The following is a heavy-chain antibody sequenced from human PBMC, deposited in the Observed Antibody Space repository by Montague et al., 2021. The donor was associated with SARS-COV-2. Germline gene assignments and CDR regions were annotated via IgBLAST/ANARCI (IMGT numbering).Heavy chain of an antibody. V-gene: IGHV4-34*01. CDR1: GESFTGFF. D-gene: IGHD4-11*01. J-gene: IGHJ4*02. CDR2: INDRGVTNY. Sequence: SETLSLTCAVYGESFTGFFWSWIRQPPGKGLEWIAEINDRGVTNYNYNPSLGIRVSVSASTSTNPFTLKLRSVTAADTADYSCAGWDPQTLTVISLRGKSANDYWGQGTLVTVSS. CDR3: AGWDPQTLTVISLRGKSANDY.